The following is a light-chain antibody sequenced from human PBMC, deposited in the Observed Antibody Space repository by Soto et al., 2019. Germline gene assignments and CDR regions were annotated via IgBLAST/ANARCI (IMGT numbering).Light chain of an antibody. CDR2: DVS. J-gene: IGLJ1*01. V-gene: IGLV2-14*01. CDR1: SSDVGGYNY. Sequence: QSVLTQPASVSGSPGQSITISCTGTSSDVGGYNYVSWYQQHPGKAPKLMIYDVSNRPSGVSNRFSGSKSGNTASLTISGLQAEDEADYYCRSYTSSSSYVFGTG. CDR3: RSYTSSSSYV.